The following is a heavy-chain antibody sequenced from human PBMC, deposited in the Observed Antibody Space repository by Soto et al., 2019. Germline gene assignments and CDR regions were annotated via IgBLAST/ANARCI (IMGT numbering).Heavy chain of an antibody. J-gene: IGHJ5*02. CDR1: GFTFSSYG. CDR3: AREAYCSGGSCYSSWFDP. CDR2: IWYDGSNK. D-gene: IGHD2-15*01. Sequence: GGSLRLSCAVSGFTFSSYGMHWVRQAPGKGLEWVAVIWYDGSNKYYADSVKGRFTISRDNSKNTLYLQMNSLRAEDTAVYYCAREAYCSGGSCYSSWFDPWGQGTLVTVSS. V-gene: IGHV3-33*01.